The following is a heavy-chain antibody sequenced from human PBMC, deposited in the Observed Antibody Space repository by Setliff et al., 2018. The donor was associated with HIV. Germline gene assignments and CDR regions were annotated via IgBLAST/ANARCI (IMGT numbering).Heavy chain of an antibody. CDR3: ARHAPYPPWAYYYYMDV. Sequence: PSETLSLTCTVSGGSISSYYWSWIRQPPGKGLEWIGYIYYSGSTNYNPSLKSRVTISVDTSKNQFSLKLSSVTAADTAVYYCARHAPYPPWAYYYYMDVWGKGTTVTV. V-gene: IGHV4-59*08. J-gene: IGHJ6*03. CDR2: IYYSGST. D-gene: IGHD3-16*01. CDR1: GGSISSYY.